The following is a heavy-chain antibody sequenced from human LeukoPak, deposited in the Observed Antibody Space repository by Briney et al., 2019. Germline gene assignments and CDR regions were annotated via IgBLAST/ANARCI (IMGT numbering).Heavy chain of an antibody. CDR3: ARAGRYVSGRNWFDP. D-gene: IGHD6-19*01. V-gene: IGHV4-30-4*08. CDR2: IYYSGST. CDR1: GGSISSGDYY. Sequence: PSETLSLTCTVSGGSISSGDYYWSWIRQPPGKGLEWIGYIYYSGSTYYNPSLKSRVTISVDTSNNQFSLRLSSVTAADTAVYYCARAGRYVSGRNWFDPWGQGTLVTVSS. J-gene: IGHJ5*02.